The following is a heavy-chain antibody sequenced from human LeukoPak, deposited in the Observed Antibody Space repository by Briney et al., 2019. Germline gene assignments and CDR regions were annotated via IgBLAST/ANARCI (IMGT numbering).Heavy chain of an antibody. V-gene: IGHV1-46*01. CDR2: VNPSGSS. J-gene: IGHJ6*02. CDR1: GYTVTSYY. CDR3: ASVYKYGVDV. Sequence: ASVKVSCKASGYTVTSYYMHWVRQAPGQGLEWMAIVNPSGSSSYAQKFQGRATLTRATSTNTVYMELSGLRSEDTAVYYCASVYKYGVDVWGQGTTVVVSS.